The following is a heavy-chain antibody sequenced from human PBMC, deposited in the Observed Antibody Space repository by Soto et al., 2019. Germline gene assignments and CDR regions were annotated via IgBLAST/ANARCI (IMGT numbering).Heavy chain of an antibody. CDR2: IDPSDSYT. J-gene: IGHJ5*02. CDR1: GYSFTSYW. D-gene: IGHD3-3*02. CDR3: ARHRPPIFGVVIIDNWFDH. V-gene: IGHV5-10-1*01. Sequence: GESLKISCKGSGYSFTSYWISWVRQMPGKGLEWMGRIDPSDSYTNYSPSFQGHVTISADKSISTAYLQWSSLKASDTAMYYCARHRPPIFGVVIIDNWFDHWGQGTLVTVSS.